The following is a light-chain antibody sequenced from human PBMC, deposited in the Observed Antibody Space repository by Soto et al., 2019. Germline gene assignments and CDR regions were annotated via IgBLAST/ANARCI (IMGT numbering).Light chain of an antibody. J-gene: IGKJ1*01. CDR2: WAS. V-gene: IGKV4-1*01. Sequence: DIVMTQSPDSLAVSLGERATINCKSSQSVLYSSNNKNYLAWYQQKPGQPPKLLIYWASTRESGVPDRLSGSGSGTDFPLTISSLQAEDVAVYYCQQYFRPWTFGQGTKVEIK. CDR3: QQYFRPWT. CDR1: QSVLYSSNNKNY.